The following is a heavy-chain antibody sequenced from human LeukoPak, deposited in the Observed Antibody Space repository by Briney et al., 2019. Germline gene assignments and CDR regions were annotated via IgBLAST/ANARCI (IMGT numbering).Heavy chain of an antibody. CDR3: AKVRQPTREYYYYGMDV. D-gene: IGHD1-1*01. Sequence: GGSQRLSCAASGFTFSSYGMHWVRQAPGKGLEWVAVISYDGSNKYYADSVKGRFTISRDNSKNTLYLQMNSLRAEDTAVYYCAKVRQPTREYYYYGMDVWGQGTTVTVSS. CDR2: ISYDGSNK. CDR1: GFTFSSYG. V-gene: IGHV3-30*18. J-gene: IGHJ6*02.